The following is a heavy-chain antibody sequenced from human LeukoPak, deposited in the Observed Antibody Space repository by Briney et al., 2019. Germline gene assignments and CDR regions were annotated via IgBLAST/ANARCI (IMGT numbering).Heavy chain of an antibody. D-gene: IGHD3-22*01. J-gene: IGHJ2*01. CDR1: GGSISSYY. CDR2: IYYSGST. Sequence: MSSETLSLTCTVSGGSISSYYWSWIRQPPGKGLEWIGYIYYSGSTNYNPSLKSRVTISVDTSKNQFSLKLSSVTAADTAVYYCASIGYDSSGYFWHFDLWGRGTLVTVSS. CDR3: ASIGYDSSGYFWHFDL. V-gene: IGHV4-59*01.